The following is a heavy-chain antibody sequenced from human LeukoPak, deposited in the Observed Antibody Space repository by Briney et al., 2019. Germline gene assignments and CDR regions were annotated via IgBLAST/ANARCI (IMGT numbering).Heavy chain of an antibody. D-gene: IGHD6-13*01. CDR1: GYTFTSYG. CDR3: ARDLRPFGQQLPNWFDP. CDR2: ISAYNGNT. Sequence: ASVKVSCKASGYTFTSYGISWVRRAPGQGLEWMGWISAYNGNTNYAQKLQGRVTMTTDTSTSTAYMELRSLRSDDTAVYYCARDLRPFGQQLPNWFDPWGQGTLVTVSS. J-gene: IGHJ5*02. V-gene: IGHV1-18*01.